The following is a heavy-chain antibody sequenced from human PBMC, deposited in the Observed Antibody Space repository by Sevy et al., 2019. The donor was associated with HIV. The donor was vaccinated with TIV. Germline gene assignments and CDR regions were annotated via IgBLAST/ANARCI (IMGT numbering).Heavy chain of an antibody. CDR1: GFTFSSFS. V-gene: IGHV3-48*02. Sequence: GGSLRLSCAASGFTFSSFSMNWVRQAPGKTLEWISYISSSGSSIYYADSGKGRFSISRDNAKRSLYLQMNSLRDEDTAVYYCARASSPYCGGDCLYAFNIWGQGTMVTVSS. D-gene: IGHD2-21*02. CDR3: ARASSPYCGGDCLYAFNI. J-gene: IGHJ3*02. CDR2: ISSSGSSI.